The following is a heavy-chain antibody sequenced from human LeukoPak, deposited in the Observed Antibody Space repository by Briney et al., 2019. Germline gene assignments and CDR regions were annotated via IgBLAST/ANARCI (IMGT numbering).Heavy chain of an antibody. CDR3: ARAGYDWNGADYYYGLDV. Sequence: GGSLRLSCAASDFVFSDHYMSWVRQAPGKGLKWVSYISSGGDSIYYADSVKGRFTISRDNSKNTLYLQMNSLRVEDTAVYFCARAGYDWNGADYYYGLDVCGQGTTVTVSS. J-gene: IGHJ6*02. CDR1: DFVFSDHY. V-gene: IGHV3-11*04. D-gene: IGHD1-1*01. CDR2: ISSGGDSI.